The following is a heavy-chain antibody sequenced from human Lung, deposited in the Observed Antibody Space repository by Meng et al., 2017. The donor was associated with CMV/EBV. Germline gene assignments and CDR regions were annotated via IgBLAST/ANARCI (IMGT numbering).Heavy chain of an antibody. CDR2: IYPGDSDT. J-gene: IGHJ4*02. D-gene: IGHD2-2*01. CDR3: ARQGGCTSTNCYGGLGY. CDR1: GYTFSDYW. V-gene: IGHV5-51*01. Sequence: GESXKISCKGSGYTFSDYWIVWVRQMPGKGLEWMGIIYPGDSDTRYSPSVEGQVTIPADKSISTGFLQWNSLKASDTAIYYCARQGGCTSTNCYGGLGYWXQGTXVTVSS.